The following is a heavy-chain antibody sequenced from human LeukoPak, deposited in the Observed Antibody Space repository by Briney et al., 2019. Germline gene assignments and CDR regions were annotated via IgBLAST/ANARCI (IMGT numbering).Heavy chain of an antibody. CDR2: IYYSGST. CDR1: GGSISSSSYY. V-gene: IGHV4-39*07. Sequence: SETLSLTCTVSGGSISSSSYYWGWIRQPPGKGLEWIGSIYYSGSTYYNPSLKRRVTISVDTSKNQFSLKLSSVTAADTAVYYCARVASGWYYFDYWGQGTLVTVSS. D-gene: IGHD6-19*01. CDR3: ARVASGWYYFDY. J-gene: IGHJ4*02.